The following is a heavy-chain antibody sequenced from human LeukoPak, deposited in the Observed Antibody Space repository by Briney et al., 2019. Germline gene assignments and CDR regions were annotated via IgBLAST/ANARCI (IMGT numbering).Heavy chain of an antibody. D-gene: IGHD2-15*01. Sequence: KESGPTLVKLTQTLTLTCTFSGFSLSTSGVGVGWIRQPPGKALEWLALIYWDDDKRYSPSLKSRLTITKDTSKNQVVLTMTNMDPVDTATYYCAHSLRGYCSGGSCYPGYFDYWGQGTLVTVSS. CDR3: AHSLRGYCSGGSCYPGYFDY. V-gene: IGHV2-5*02. J-gene: IGHJ4*02. CDR1: GFSLSTSGVG. CDR2: IYWDDDK.